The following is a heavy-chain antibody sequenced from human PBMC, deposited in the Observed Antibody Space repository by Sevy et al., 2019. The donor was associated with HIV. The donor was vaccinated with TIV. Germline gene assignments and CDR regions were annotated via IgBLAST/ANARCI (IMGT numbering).Heavy chain of an antibody. CDR1: GGSISGSFY. D-gene: IGHD3-22*01. Sequence: SETLSLTCSVSGGSISGSFYWSWVRQPAGKGLEWIGSMYTSGSTNYNPSLKSRITMSVDTSKNQFSLRLKSVTAADTAVYYCARAPYYYDTSGYLSALVDVWGQGTTVTVSS. CDR2: MYTSGST. V-gene: IGHV4-4*07. CDR3: ARAPYYYDTSGYLSALVDV. J-gene: IGHJ6*02.